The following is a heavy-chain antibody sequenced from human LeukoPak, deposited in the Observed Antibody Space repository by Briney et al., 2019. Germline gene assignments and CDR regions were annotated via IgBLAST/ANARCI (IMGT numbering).Heavy chain of an antibody. CDR3: ARDSARGYSYGYNAFDI. D-gene: IGHD5-18*01. Sequence: ASVKVSCKASGYNFRNYCIGWVRQAPRQGLEWTGWITAGNGNTNYAQKVQGRVTMTTDTSTSTAYMELRSLRSDDTAVYFCARDSARGYSYGYNAFDIWGQGTMVTVSS. V-gene: IGHV1-18*01. CDR1: GYNFRNYC. J-gene: IGHJ3*02. CDR2: ITAGNGNT.